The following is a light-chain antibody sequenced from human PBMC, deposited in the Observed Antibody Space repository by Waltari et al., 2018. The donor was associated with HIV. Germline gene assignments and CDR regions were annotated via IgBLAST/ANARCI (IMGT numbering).Light chain of an antibody. Sequence: EIVLTQSPATLSLSPGDTATLSCRASQSVGTYLAWYQQKPGQAPRLLIFASLNRAPGIPARFSGSGSGTDFTLTISSLESEDSAIYYCQQRSNWPPITFGQVTRLEI. CDR1: QSVGTY. CDR2: ASL. V-gene: IGKV3-11*01. CDR3: QQRSNWPPIT. J-gene: IGKJ5*01.